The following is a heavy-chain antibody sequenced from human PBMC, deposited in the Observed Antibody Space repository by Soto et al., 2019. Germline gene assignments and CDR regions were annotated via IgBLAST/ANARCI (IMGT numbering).Heavy chain of an antibody. Sequence: SETLSLTCTVSGGSVSSGSYYWSWIRQPPGKGLEWIGYIYYSGSTNYNPSLKSRVTISVDTSKNQFSLKLSSVTAADTAVYYCARVDGSGSYSLDYWGQGTLVTVSS. CDR2: IYYSGST. D-gene: IGHD3-10*01. V-gene: IGHV4-61*01. J-gene: IGHJ4*02. CDR3: ARVDGSGSYSLDY. CDR1: GGSVSSGSYY.